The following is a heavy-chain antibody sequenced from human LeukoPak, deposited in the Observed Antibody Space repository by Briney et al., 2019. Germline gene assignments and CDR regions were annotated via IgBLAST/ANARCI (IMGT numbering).Heavy chain of an antibody. D-gene: IGHD3-10*01. CDR1: GFTFSSYG. CDR2: IRYDGSNK. V-gene: IGHV3-30*02. J-gene: IGHJ6*02. Sequence: PGGSLRLSCAASGFTFSSYGMHWVRQAPGKGLEWVAFIRYDGSNKYYADSVKGRFTISRDNSKNTLYLQMNSLRAEDTALYYCAKGDGSGVHVAYGMDVWGQGTTVTVSS. CDR3: AKGDGSGVHVAYGMDV.